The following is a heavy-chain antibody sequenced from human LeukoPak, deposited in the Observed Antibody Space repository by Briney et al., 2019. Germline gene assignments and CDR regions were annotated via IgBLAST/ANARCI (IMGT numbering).Heavy chain of an antibody. V-gene: IGHV4-61*02. CDR1: GGSISSGSYY. D-gene: IGHD2-8*01. CDR2: IYTSGST. J-gene: IGHJ4*02. Sequence: SETLSLTCTVSGGSISSGSYYWSWIRQPAGKGLEWIGRIYTSGSTNYNPSLKSRVTISVDTSKNQFSLKLSSVTAADTTVYYCARENIVLMVYASKGLDRDFDYWGQGTLVTVSS. CDR3: ARENIVLMVYASKGLDRDFDY.